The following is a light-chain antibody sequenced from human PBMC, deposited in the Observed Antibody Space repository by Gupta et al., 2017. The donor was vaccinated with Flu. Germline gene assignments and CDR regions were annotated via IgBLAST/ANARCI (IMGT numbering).Light chain of an antibody. Sequence: QTVLTQPSSASGTPGQTVSISWSWSSSNTGLNYVYWYQQLPGTAPKLLIYKNNQRPSGVPDRFSGSKSGTSASLAISGLRSEDEADYDCAAWDDSLSGPVFGGGTKLTVL. J-gene: IGLJ2*01. V-gene: IGLV1-47*01. CDR3: AAWDDSLSGPV. CDR2: KNN. CDR1: SSNTGLNY.